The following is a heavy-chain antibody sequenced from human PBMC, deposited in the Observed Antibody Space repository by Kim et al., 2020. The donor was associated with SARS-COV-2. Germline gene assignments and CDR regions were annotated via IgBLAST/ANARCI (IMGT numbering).Heavy chain of an antibody. CDR3: VRQMGSGSH. D-gene: IGHD3-10*01. J-gene: IGHJ4*02. V-gene: IGHV3-74*01. Sequence: TTNRADSGKGRITISRDNAKNTLNLQMNSLRAEEPAVYYCVRQMGSGSHWGQGTQVTVSS. CDR2: TT.